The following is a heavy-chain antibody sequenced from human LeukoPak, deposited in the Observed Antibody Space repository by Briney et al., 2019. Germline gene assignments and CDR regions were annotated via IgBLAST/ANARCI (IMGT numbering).Heavy chain of an antibody. Sequence: NPSETLSLTCAVSGGSVSSGSYYWTWIRQPPGKGLEWIGCIYYTGSTNYNPSLKSRVTISADTSKNQFSLKLNSVTAADTAVYYCARRKSGSGGDRFDYWGQGTLVTVSS. CDR3: ARRKSGSGGDRFDY. V-gene: IGHV4-61*01. CDR2: IYYTGST. CDR1: GGSVSSGSYY. J-gene: IGHJ4*02. D-gene: IGHD1-26*01.